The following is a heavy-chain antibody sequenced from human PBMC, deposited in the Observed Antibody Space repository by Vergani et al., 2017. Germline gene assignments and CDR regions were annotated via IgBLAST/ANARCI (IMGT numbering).Heavy chain of an antibody. J-gene: IGHJ4*02. D-gene: IGHD3-16*01. CDR1: GFTFDDYA. CDR2: ISWNSGST. Sequence: EVQLVESGGGLVQTGRSLRLSCAASGFTFDDYAMHWVRQAPGKGLEWVSGISWNSGSTGYADSVKGRFTISRDNAKNSLYLQMNSLRAEDTAVYYCAKDRVDYVWGQGGRDYFDYWGQGTLVTVSS. V-gene: IGHV3-9*01. CDR3: AKDRVDYVWGQGGRDYFDY.